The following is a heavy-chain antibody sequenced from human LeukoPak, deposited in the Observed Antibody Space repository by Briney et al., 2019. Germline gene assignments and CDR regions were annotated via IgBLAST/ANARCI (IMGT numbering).Heavy chain of an antibody. Sequence: GGSLRLSCAASGFTVDSNYLSWVRQAPGKGLEWVSTIYTGGNTYYAASVKGRFTISRDFSKNTVFLHMNSLRAEDTAMYYCARGDDSGYYDYFDHWGQGALVTVSS. CDR1: GFTVDSNY. CDR3: ARGDDSGYYDYFDH. D-gene: IGHD3-22*01. CDR2: IYTGGNT. J-gene: IGHJ4*02. V-gene: IGHV3-53*01.